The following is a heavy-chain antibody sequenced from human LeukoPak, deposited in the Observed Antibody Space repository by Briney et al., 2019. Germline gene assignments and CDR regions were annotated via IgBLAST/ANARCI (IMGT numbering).Heavy chain of an antibody. J-gene: IGHJ4*02. CDR1: GFTFSSYW. CDR3: ARGWDHFDF. CDR2: IYSSGST. D-gene: IGHD1-26*01. V-gene: IGHV3-66*01. Sequence: GGSLRLSCAASGFTFSSYWMSWVRQAPGKGLEWVSVIYSSGSTYYADSVKGRFTISRDNANNSLSLQMSSLRDEDTAVYFCARGWDHFDFWGQGTLVTVSS.